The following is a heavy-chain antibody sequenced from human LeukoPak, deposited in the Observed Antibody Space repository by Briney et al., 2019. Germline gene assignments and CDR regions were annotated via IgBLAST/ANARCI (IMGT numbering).Heavy chain of an antibody. V-gene: IGHV3-23*01. CDR3: AKKDSAYEFHDY. J-gene: IGHJ4*02. CDR1: GFTFSSNA. CDR2: ISSSGGTT. D-gene: IGHD5-12*01. Sequence: GGSLRHSCAASGFTFSSNAMSWVRQAPGKGLEWVSDISSSGGTTHYADSVKGRFTISRDNSKNTLYLQMNSLRAEDTAVYHCAKKDSAYEFHDYWGQGTLVTVSS.